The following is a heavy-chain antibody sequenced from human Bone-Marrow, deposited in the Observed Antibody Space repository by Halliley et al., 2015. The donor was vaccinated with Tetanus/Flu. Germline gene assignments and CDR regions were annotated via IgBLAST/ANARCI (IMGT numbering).Heavy chain of an antibody. J-gene: IGHJ3*02. CDR2: ISSSSNYI. CDR3: ASQIIFSIFGSPPGFYI. D-gene: IGHD3-3*02. CDR1: GFTFSSYS. V-gene: IGHV3-21*01. Sequence: SLRLSCAASGFTFSSYSMNWVRQAPGKGLEWVSSISSSSNYIYYADSVKGRFTIARDNAKSSLYLQMSLRAEDTAVYYCASQIIFSIFGSPPGFYIWGRGTLVTVSS.